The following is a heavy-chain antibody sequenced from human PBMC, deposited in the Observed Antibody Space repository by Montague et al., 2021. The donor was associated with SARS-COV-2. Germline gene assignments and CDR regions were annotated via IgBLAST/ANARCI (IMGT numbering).Heavy chain of an antibody. V-gene: IGHV4-39*01. D-gene: IGHD2-2*01. CDR1: GGSDTSRSHF. CDR2: ISYNETT. CDR3: AGYLVVHGASFDY. Sequence: SETLSLTCTVSGGSDTSRSHFWVWIRQPPGKGLEWIGSISYNETTYYNPSLKSRVTMSKGTSKNQFSLRLNSVTAADTAVYYCAGYLVVHGASFDYWGRGTLVTVSS. J-gene: IGHJ4*02.